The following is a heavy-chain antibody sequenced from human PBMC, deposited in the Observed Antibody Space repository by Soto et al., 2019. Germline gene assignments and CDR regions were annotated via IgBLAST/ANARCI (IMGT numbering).Heavy chain of an antibody. CDR3: ARADLRTVTAGDAFDI. CDR2: IKQDGSEK. Sequence: GGSLRLSCAASGFTFSSYWMSWVRQAPGKGLEWVANIKQDGSEKYYVDSVKGRFTISRDNAKNSLYLQMNSLRAEDTAVYYCARADLRTVTAGDAFDIWGQGTMVTVSS. D-gene: IGHD4-17*01. CDR1: GFTFSSYW. V-gene: IGHV3-7*01. J-gene: IGHJ3*02.